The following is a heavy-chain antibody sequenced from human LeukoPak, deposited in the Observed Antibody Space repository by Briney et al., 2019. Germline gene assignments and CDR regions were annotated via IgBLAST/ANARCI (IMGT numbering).Heavy chain of an antibody. Sequence: GESLKISCKGSGYIFATYWINWVRQVPGKGLEWMGIIYPGDSDTTYSPSFQGQVTMSVDKSINTAYPQWTSLKASDTAMYFCTRRRDYNDHWGQGTLVTVSS. CDR1: GYIFATYW. CDR3: TRRRDYNDH. CDR2: IYPGDSDT. J-gene: IGHJ5*02. D-gene: IGHD4-11*01. V-gene: IGHV5-51*01.